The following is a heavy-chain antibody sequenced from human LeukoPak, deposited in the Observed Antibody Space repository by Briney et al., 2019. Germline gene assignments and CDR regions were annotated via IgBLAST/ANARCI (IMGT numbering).Heavy chain of an antibody. V-gene: IGHV4-34*01. J-gene: IGHJ4*02. CDR1: GESFSGYY. CDR2: INHSGST. CDR3: ARGVARTYYSDTSGYAAADY. D-gene: IGHD3-22*01. Sequence: SETLSLTCAVYGESFSGYYWSWIRQPPGKGLEWIGEINHSGSTNYNPSLKSRVTISVDTSKDQFSLKLSSVTAADTAVYYCARGVARTYYSDTSGYAAADYWGQGTLVTVSS.